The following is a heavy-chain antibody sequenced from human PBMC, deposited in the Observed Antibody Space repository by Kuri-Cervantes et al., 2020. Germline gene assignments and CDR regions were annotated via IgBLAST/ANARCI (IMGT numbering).Heavy chain of an antibody. V-gene: IGHV1-2*02. J-gene: IGHJ5*01. D-gene: IGHD5-12*01. CDR2: INPNSGGT. Sequence: ASVKVSCKASGYTFTAYYMHWVRQAPGQGLEWMGWINPNSGGTNYAQKFRGRVTMTRDTSISTAYMELSGLRSDDTAVYYCARDQRVATTSYNWFDSWGQGSLVTVSS. CDR3: ARDQRVATTSYNWFDS. CDR1: GYTFTAYY.